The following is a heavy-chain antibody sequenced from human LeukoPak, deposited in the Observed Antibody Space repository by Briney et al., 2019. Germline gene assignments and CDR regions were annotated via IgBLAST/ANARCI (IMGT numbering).Heavy chain of an antibody. CDR3: ARSYSSSWTELDY. CDR2: ISYDGSNK. CDR1: GFTFSSYA. Sequence: GGSLRLSCAASGFTFSSYAMSWVRQAPGKGLEWVAVISYDGSNKYYADSVKGRFTISRDNSKNTLYLQMNSLRAEDTAVYYCARSYSSSWTELDYWGQGTLVTVSS. V-gene: IGHV3-30-3*01. D-gene: IGHD6-13*01. J-gene: IGHJ4*02.